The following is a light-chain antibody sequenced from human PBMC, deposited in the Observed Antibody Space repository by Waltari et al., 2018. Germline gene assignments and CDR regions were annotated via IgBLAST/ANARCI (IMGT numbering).Light chain of an antibody. CDR3: QTGGFGIWV. Sequence: QLLLTQSPSASASLGASVKLTCTLSSGRSSYAIAWHQQQPDKGPRYVMKVNSDGSHIKGDGIPDRFSGSSSGAERYLSISSLQAEDEADYYCQTGGFGIWVFGGGTKLTVL. J-gene: IGLJ3*02. CDR1: SGRSSYA. CDR2: VNSDGSH. V-gene: IGLV4-69*01.